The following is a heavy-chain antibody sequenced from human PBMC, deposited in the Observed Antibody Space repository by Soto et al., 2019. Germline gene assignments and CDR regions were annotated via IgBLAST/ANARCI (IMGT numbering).Heavy chain of an antibody. CDR3: ARRGAVAGLHY. J-gene: IGHJ4*02. Sequence: EVQLVESGGGLVQPGGSLRVSCAASGFTFSSYWMHWVRQAPGKGLVWVSRINSDGSSTSYADSVKGRSTIARDNAKNKLYLQSNSLRAEDPAIYYCARRGAVAGLHYWGQGTLVTVSS. CDR1: GFTFSSYW. V-gene: IGHV3-74*01. D-gene: IGHD6-19*01. CDR2: INSDGSST.